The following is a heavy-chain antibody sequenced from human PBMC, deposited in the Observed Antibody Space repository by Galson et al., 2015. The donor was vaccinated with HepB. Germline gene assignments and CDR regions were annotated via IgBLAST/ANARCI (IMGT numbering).Heavy chain of an antibody. Sequence: SAKVSCKASGYTFTNYAMNWVRQAPGQGLEWMGWINTNTGNPVYAQGFTGRFVFSLDTSVSTAYLQISSLKAEDTAVYYCAVYDLGDYWGQGTLVSVSS. CDR3: AVYDLGDY. CDR2: INTNTGNP. V-gene: IGHV7-4-1*02. D-gene: IGHD3/OR15-3a*01. CDR1: GYTFTNYA. J-gene: IGHJ4*02.